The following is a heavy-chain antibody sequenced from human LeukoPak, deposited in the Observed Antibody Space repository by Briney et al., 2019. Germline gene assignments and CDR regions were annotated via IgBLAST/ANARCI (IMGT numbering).Heavy chain of an antibody. D-gene: IGHD6-13*01. CDR2: IYHSGST. V-gene: IGHV4-30-2*01. CDR1: GGSISSGGYS. CDR3: ARERYSSSWYYFDY. Sequence: TLSLTCAVSGGSISSGGYSWSWIRQPPGKGLEWIGYIYHSGSTYYNPSLKSRVTISLDTSKSQFSLKLSSVTAADTAVYYCARERYSSSWYYFDYWGQGTLVTVSS. J-gene: IGHJ4*02.